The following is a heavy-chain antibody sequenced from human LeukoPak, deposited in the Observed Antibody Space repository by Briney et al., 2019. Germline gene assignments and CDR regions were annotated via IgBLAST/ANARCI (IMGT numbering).Heavy chain of an antibody. CDR1: GYTFTGYY. J-gene: IGHJ4*02. Sequence: GASVKVSCKASGYTFTGYYMHWVRQAPGQGLEWMGWINPNSGGTNYAQKFQGRVTMTRDASISTAYMELSRLRSDDTAVYYCARGSGGVWGSYRPTFFDYWGQGTLVTVSS. CDR3: ARGSGGVWGSYRPTFFDY. D-gene: IGHD3-16*02. V-gene: IGHV1-2*02. CDR2: INPNSGGT.